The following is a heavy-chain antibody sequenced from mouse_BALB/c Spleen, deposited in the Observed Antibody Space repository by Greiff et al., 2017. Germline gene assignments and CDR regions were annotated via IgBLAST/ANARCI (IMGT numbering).Heavy chain of an antibody. CDR1: GFNIKDTY. J-gene: IGHJ3*01. V-gene: IGHV1-54*01. CDR3: ARSASEGFAY. CDR2: INPGSGGT. Sequence: VQLQQSGAELVKPGASVKLSCTASGFNIKDTYMHWVKQRPGQGLEWIGVINPGSGGTNYNEKFKGKATLTADKSSSTAYMQLSSLTSDDSAVYFCARSASEGFAYWGQGTLVTVSA.